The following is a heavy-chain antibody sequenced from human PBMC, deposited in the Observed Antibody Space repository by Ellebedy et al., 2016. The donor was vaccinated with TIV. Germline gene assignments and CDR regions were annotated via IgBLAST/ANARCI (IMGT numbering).Heavy chain of an antibody. CDR3: ARLYTSGRTWAFDY. V-gene: IGHV3-7*01. Sequence: GGSLRLSCAVSGFTFSNFWMSWVRQAPGKGLEWVASIKQDGSEKYYVDSVRGRLTISRDNAKNSLYLQLNSLRAEDTAVYYCARLYTSGRTWAFDYWGQGTLVTVSS. D-gene: IGHD6-19*01. CDR2: IKQDGSEK. CDR1: GFTFSNFW. J-gene: IGHJ4*02.